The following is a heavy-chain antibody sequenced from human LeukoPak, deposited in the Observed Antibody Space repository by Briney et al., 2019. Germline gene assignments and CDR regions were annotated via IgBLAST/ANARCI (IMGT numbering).Heavy chain of an antibody. CDR1: GFTFSIYG. V-gene: IGHV3-30*03. J-gene: IGHJ5*02. D-gene: IGHD5-24*01. CDR3: ARASDPWLQLT. Sequence: GGSLRLSCAASGFTFSIYGMHWVRQAPGKGLEWVAVISDDGSDKYYADSVKGRFTISRDNAQTSLYLQMNSLRAEDTAVYYCARASDPWLQLTWGQGTLVTVSS. CDR2: ISDDGSDK.